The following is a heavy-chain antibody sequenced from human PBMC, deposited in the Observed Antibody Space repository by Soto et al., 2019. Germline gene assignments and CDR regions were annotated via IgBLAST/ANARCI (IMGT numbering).Heavy chain of an antibody. D-gene: IGHD6-19*01. CDR3: ARGISSSGWYAFDP. V-gene: IGHV1-46*01. CDR2: INPSGGST. J-gene: IGHJ5*02. Sequence: QVQLVQSGAEVKKPGASVKVSCKASGYTFISYYIHWVRQAPGQGLEWMGIINPSGGSTSYAQKFQGRVTMNRDTSTSTVYIELSSLISEDTAVYYCARGISSSGWYAFDPWGQGTLVTVAS. CDR1: GYTFISYY.